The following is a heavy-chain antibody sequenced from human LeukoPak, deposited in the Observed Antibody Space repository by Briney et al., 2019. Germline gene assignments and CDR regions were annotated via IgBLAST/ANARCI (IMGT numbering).Heavy chain of an antibody. V-gene: IGHV3-30-3*01. CDR3: ARDRRIAVAGPSIDVYYYYGMDV. CDR1: GFTFSSYA. Sequence: GGSLRLSCAASGFTFSSYAMHWVRKAPGKGLEWVAVISYDGSNKYYADSVKGRFTISRDNSKNTLYLRMNSLRAEDTAVYYCARDRRIAVAGPSIDVYYYYGMDVWGQGTTVTVSS. J-gene: IGHJ6*02. CDR2: ISYDGSNK. D-gene: IGHD6-19*01.